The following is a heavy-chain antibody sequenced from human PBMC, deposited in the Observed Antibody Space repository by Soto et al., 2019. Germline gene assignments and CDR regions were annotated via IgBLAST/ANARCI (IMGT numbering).Heavy chain of an antibody. CDR3: ARDPTLGFLEDAAFGV. Sequence: QVQLVESGGGVVQPGRSLRLSCVASGFSFSNYAMHWVRQAPGKGLEWVAVISYDGSNEYYVDSVKGRFTISRDNXTXRLYLQMNCMRRGDTAVYYWARDPTLGFLEDAAFGVWGQGTMVTVSS. CDR1: GFSFSNYA. J-gene: IGHJ3*01. V-gene: IGHV3-30-3*01. CDR2: ISYDGSNE. D-gene: IGHD3-3*01.